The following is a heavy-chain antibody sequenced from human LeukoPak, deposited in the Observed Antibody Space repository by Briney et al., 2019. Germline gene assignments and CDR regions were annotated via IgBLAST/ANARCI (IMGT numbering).Heavy chain of an antibody. CDR3: ARECSSSYYYYYMDV. CDR2: IKQDGSEK. D-gene: IGHD6-6*01. V-gene: IGHV3-7*01. CDR1: GFTFSSYW. Sequence: PGGSLRLSCAASGFTFSSYWMSWVRQAPGKGLEWVANIKQDGSEKYYVDSVKGRFTISRDNAKNSLYLQMNSLRAEDTAVYYCARECSSSYYYYYMDVWGKGTTVTVSS. J-gene: IGHJ6*03.